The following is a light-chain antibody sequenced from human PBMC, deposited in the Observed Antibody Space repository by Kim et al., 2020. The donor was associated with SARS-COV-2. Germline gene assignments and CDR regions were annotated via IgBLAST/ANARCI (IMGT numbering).Light chain of an antibody. CDR3: QQYGSSPIT. Sequence: EIVLTQSPGTLSLSPGERGTLSCRASQSVSNKYLAWYQQRLGQAPRLLIYGASSSATGIPDRFSGSGSGTDFTLTISRLEPEDFAVYYCQQYGSSPITFGQGTRLEIK. V-gene: IGKV3-20*01. J-gene: IGKJ5*01. CDR1: QSVSNKY. CDR2: GAS.